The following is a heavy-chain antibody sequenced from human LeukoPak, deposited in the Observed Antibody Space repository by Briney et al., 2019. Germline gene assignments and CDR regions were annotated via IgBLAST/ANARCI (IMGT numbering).Heavy chain of an antibody. CDR1: GYTFSSYG. V-gene: IGHV3-33*01. CDR3: ARNGGGLPTYYYYYGMDV. D-gene: IGHD3-16*01. CDR2: IWYDGSNK. J-gene: IGHJ6*04. Sequence: QPGRSLRLSCEASGYTFSSYGIHWVRQAPGKGLEWVAVIWYDGSNKYYADSVKGRFTISRDNSKNTLYLQMNSLRAEDTAVYYCARNGGGLPTYYYYYGMDVWGKGTTVTVSS.